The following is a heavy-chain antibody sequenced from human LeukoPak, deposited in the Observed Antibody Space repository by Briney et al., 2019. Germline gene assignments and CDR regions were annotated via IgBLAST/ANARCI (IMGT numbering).Heavy chain of an antibody. V-gene: IGHV3-33*05. J-gene: IGHJ4*02. CDR2: ITVNRDNQ. CDR3: ARDNARGRSRGVGVFDY. CDR1: GFTFSRCG. Sequence: GRSLRLSCAASGFTFSRCGMHWVRQAPGKGLEWVAAITVNRDNQYYSDSVKGRFTISRDNSKNTVNLQMNSLRAEDTAVYYCARDNARGRSRGVGVFDYWGQGSLVTVSS. D-gene: IGHD3-10*01.